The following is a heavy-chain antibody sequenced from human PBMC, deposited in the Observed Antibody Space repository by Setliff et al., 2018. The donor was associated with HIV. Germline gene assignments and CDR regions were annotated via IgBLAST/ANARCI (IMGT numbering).Heavy chain of an antibody. CDR1: GGTFSSYA. V-gene: IGHV1-69*10. CDR2: IIPILGIA. CDR3: ARDNRGYFDY. Sequence: SVKVSCKASGGTFSSYAISWVRQAPGQGLEWMGGIIPILGIANYAQKFRGRVTITTDESTSTAYMELSSLRSEDTAVYYCARDNRGYFDYWGQGTLVTVSS. J-gene: IGHJ4*02.